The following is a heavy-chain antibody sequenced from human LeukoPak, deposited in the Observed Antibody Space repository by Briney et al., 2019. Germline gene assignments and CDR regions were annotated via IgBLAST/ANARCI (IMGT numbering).Heavy chain of an antibody. J-gene: IGHJ6*02. CDR3: ARGHYEMGV. V-gene: IGHV3-11*01. CDR1: GFTFSDYY. Sequence: SGGSLRLSCAASGFTFSDYYMTWIRQAPGKGLEWVSHIAHSGNGMWYADAVKGRSTISRDNAKNLLFLQMDSLRAEDTAVYYCARGHYEMGVWGQGTTVIVSS. CDR2: IAHSGNGM.